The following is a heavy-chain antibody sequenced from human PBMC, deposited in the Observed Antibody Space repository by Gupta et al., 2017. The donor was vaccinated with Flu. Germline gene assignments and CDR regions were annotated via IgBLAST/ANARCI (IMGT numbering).Heavy chain of an antibody. D-gene: IGHD6-6*01. V-gene: IGHV3-21*01. CDR3: ARGRSIAARPPDSAGY. J-gene: IGHJ4*02. Sequence: EVQLVESGGGLVKPGGSLRLSCAASGFTFSSYSMNWVRQAPGKGLEWVSSISSSSSYIYYADSVKGRFTISRDNAKNSLYLQMNSLRAEDTAVYYCARGRSIAARPPDSAGYWGQGTLVTVSS. CDR2: ISSSSSYI. CDR1: GFTFSSYS.